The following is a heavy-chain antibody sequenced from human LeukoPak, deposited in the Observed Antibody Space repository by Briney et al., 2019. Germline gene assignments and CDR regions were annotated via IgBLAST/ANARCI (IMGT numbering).Heavy chain of an antibody. CDR2: ISSSSSYI. V-gene: IGHV3-21*01. Sequence: GGSLRLSCAASGFTFSSYSMNWVRQAPGKGLEWVSSISSSSSYIYYADSVKGRFTISRDNAKNSLYLQMNSLRAEDTAVYYCARDSMITFGGVTPDAFDIWGQGTMVTVSS. J-gene: IGHJ3*02. CDR3: ARDSMITFGGVTPDAFDI. CDR1: GFTFSSYS. D-gene: IGHD3-16*01.